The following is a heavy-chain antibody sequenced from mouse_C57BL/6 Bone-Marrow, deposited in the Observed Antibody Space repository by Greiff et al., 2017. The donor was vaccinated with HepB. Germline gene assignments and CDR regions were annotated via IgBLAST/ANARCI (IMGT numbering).Heavy chain of an antibody. J-gene: IGHJ1*03. Sequence: EVQLQESGGDLVKPGGSLKLSCAASGFTFSSYGMSWVRQTPDKRLEWVATISSGGSYTYYPDSVKGRFTISRDNAKNTLYLQMSSLKSDDTAMYYCARHTDYDGLWYFDVWGTGTTVTVSS. CDR3: ARHTDYDGLWYFDV. CDR2: ISSGGSYT. V-gene: IGHV5-6*01. D-gene: IGHD2-4*01. CDR1: GFTFSSYG.